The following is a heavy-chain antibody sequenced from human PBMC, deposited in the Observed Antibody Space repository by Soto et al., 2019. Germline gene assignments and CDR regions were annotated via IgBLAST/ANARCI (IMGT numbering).Heavy chain of an antibody. CDR3: AKERRAARPWETNVSHPRQDL. V-gene: IGHV3-30*18. CDR1: GFTLCSYD. J-gene: IGHJ6*02. Sequence: GESLRVSCAASGFTLCSYDMLGCRQVPDKGLEWVAVISYDGSNEYYADSVKGRFTISRDNSKNKSTLYLQMNSLRAEDTAVFYCAKERRAARPWETNVSHPRQDLSGPGPPATVSS. D-gene: IGHD6-6*01. CDR2: ISYDGSNE.